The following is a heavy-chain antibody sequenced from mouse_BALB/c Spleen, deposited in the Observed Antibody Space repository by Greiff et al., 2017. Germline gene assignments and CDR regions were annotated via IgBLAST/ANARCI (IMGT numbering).Heavy chain of an antibody. V-gene: IGHV5-6-3*01. CDR1: GFTFSSYG. J-gene: IGHJ2*01. CDR3: ARDLTGTGDY. CDR2: INSNGGST. D-gene: IGHD4-1*01. Sequence: VQLKQSGGGLVQPGGSLKLSCAASGFTFSSYGMSWVRQTPDKRLELVATINSNGGSTYYPDSVKGRFTISRDNAKNTLYPQMSSLKSEDTAMYYCARDLTGTGDYWGQGTTLTVSS.